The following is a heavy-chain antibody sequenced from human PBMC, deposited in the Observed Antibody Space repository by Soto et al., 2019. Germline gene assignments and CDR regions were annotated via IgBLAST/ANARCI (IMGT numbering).Heavy chain of an antibody. CDR2: IDWDDDK. CDR3: ARFYGGNSVDHYSRMDV. CDR1: GVCIITTRKC. Sequence: GVCIITTRKCVCWIRQPPGKGLEWLALIDWDDDKYYSTSLKTRLTISKDTSKNQVVLTMTNMDPVDTATYYCARFYGGNSVDHYSRMDVWGQGTTATAAS. J-gene: IGHJ6*02. V-gene: IGHV2-70*01. D-gene: IGHD4-17*01.